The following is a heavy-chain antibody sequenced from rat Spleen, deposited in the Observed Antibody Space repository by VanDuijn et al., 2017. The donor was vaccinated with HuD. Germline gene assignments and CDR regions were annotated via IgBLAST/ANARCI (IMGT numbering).Heavy chain of an antibody. Sequence: EVQLVESGGGLVQPGRSLKLSCAASGFTFSDYAMAWVRQAPKKGLEWVATISASGGRTYYPDSVKGRFTLSRDNAKSSLYLQMNSLKSEDTATYYCARGDDYNYFDYWGQGVMVTVSS. CDR2: ISASGGRT. CDR1: GFTFSDYA. D-gene: IGHD1-6*01. V-gene: IGHV5-7*01. CDR3: ARGDDYNYFDY. J-gene: IGHJ2*01.